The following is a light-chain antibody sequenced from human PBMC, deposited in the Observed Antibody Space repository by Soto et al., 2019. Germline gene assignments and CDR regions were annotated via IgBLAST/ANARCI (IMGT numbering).Light chain of an antibody. CDR2: AAS. CDR1: QDIRNT. CDR3: LQYYNFSWT. J-gene: IGKJ1*01. V-gene: IGKV1-6*01. Sequence: AIQMTQSPSSLSASGGDREAISCRASQDIRNTLAWYQQKPGEAPKLLIFAASNLQSGVPSRFSGSGSVTDFTLAITGLQPEDFATYYCLQYYNFSWTFGQGTKVDIK.